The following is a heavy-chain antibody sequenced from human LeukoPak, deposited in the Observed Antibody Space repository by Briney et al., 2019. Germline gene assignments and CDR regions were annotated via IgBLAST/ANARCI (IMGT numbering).Heavy chain of an antibody. CDR2: VFYTGST. D-gene: IGHD3-10*01. V-gene: IGHV4-59*01. Sequence: SETLSLTCSVSGGSIRDYSWSWIRQPPGKGLEWIGYVFYTGSTNFVPSLKSRVTMSTNTSKNQFSLKLTSVTAADTAVYYCASHFGSGFDSWGQGTLVTVSS. J-gene: IGHJ4*02. CDR1: GGSIRDYS. CDR3: ASHFGSGFDS.